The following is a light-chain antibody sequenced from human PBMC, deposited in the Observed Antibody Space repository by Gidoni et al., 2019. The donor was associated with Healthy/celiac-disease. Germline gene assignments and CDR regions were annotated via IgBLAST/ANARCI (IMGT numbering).Light chain of an antibody. Sequence: PGERVTLSCRASQSVSSSYLTWYQQKPGQAPRLLIYGASTRATSIPARFSGSGSGTDFTLTISSLQTEDFAVYYCQQDYNLPPYTFXXXTKLEIK. CDR3: QQDYNLPPYT. V-gene: IGKV3D-7*01. CDR1: QSVSSSY. J-gene: IGKJ2*01. CDR2: GAS.